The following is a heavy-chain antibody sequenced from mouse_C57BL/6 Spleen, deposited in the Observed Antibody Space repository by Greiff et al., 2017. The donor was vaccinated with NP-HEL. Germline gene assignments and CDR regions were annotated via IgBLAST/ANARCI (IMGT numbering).Heavy chain of an antibody. CDR2: IRLKSDNYAT. D-gene: IGHD1-1*01. CDR1: GFTFSNYW. Sequence: EVQLVESGGGLVQPGGSMKLSCVASGFTFSNYWMNWVRQSPEKGLEWVAQIRLKSDNYATHYAESVKGRFTISRDDSKSSVYLQMNNLRAEDTGIYYCTEFTTVVAPYYYAMDYWGQGTSVTVSS. CDR3: TEFTTVVAPYYYAMDY. V-gene: IGHV6-3*01. J-gene: IGHJ4*01.